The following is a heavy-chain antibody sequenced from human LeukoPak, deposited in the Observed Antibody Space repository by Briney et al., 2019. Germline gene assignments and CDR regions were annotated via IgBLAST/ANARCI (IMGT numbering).Heavy chain of an antibody. V-gene: IGHV4-61*01. D-gene: IGHD1-1*01. CDR2: IYYRGST. J-gene: IGHJ6*02. Sequence: SETLSLTCTVSGVSVSSDSYYWSWVRQPPGKGLDWIGYIYYRGSTKYNPSLKSRVTISVETSKNQFSLKLSSVTAADTAVYYCAREQQSMDVWGQGTTVTVSS. CDR1: GVSVSSDSYY. CDR3: AREQQSMDV.